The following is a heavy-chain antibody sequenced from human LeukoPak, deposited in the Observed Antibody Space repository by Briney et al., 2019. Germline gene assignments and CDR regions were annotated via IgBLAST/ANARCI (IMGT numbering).Heavy chain of an antibody. CDR3: AKSRGYYYEKSGPADY. CDR1: GFTFSSYG. J-gene: IGHJ4*02. V-gene: IGHV3-30*02. D-gene: IGHD3-22*01. CDR2: IRYDGSNK. Sequence: GGPLRLSCAASGFTFSSYGMHWVRQAPGKGLEWVAFIRYDGSNKYYADSVKGRFTISRDNSKNTLYLQMNSLSAEDTAVYYCAKSRGYYYEKSGPADYWGQGTLVTVSS.